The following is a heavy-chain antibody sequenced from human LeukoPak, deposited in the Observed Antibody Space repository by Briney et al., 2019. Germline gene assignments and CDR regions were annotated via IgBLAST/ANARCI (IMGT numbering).Heavy chain of an antibody. J-gene: IGHJ5*02. Sequence: PGGSLRLSCAASGFSFSDYYMSWVRQAPGKGLEWVSYISSGGSTIYYADSVKGRFTISRDNAKNSLYLQTNSLRAGDTAVYYCARVVEVATSIFGFDPWGQGTLVTVSS. CDR2: ISSGGSTI. CDR1: GFSFSDYY. CDR3: ARVVEVATSIFGFDP. D-gene: IGHD5-24*01. V-gene: IGHV3-11*01.